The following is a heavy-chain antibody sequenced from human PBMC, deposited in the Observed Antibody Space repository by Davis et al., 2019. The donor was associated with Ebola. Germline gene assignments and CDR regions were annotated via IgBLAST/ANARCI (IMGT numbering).Heavy chain of an antibody. Sequence: GGSLRLSCTVSTFTFSSYSMNWVRQAPGKGLEWVSAISGSGGSTYYADSVQGRFTIYRDNSKKTLYLQMNSLRAEDTAVYYCARNIGSWGQGTLVIVSS. D-gene: IGHD2/OR15-2a*01. CDR1: TFTFSSYS. V-gene: IGHV3-23*01. CDR3: ARNIGS. J-gene: IGHJ5*02. CDR2: ISGSGGST.